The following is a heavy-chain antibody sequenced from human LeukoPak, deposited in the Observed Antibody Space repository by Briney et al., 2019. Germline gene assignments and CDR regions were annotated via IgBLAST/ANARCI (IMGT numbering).Heavy chain of an antibody. CDR3: AKVTYSYGYGGHYFDY. CDR2: ISGSGGAT. D-gene: IGHD5-18*01. J-gene: IGHJ4*02. CDR1: GFTFNTYG. V-gene: IGHV3-23*01. Sequence: GGSLRLSCAASGFTFNTYGMSWVRQAPGKGLEWVSGISGSGGATYHADSVKGRFTISRDNSKNTLYLQMNSLRAEDTAVYYCAKVTYSYGYGGHYFDYWGQGTLVTVSS.